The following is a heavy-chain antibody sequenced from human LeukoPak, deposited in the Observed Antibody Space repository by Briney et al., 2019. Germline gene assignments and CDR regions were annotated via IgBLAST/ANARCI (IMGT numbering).Heavy chain of an antibody. Sequence: SETLSLTCAVYGGSFSGYYWSWIRQPPGKGLEWIGEINHSGSTNYNPSLKSRVTISVETSKNQFSLKLSSVTAADTAVYYCARVRKYFDLWGRGTLVTVSS. V-gene: IGHV4-34*01. D-gene: IGHD1-14*01. CDR1: GGSFSGYY. CDR3: ARVRKYFDL. CDR2: INHSGST. J-gene: IGHJ2*01.